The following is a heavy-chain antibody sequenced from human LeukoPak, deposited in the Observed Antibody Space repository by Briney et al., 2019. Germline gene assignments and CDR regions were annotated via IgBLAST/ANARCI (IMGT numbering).Heavy chain of an antibody. V-gene: IGHV4-4*02. CDR3: ARDPPLSAFDI. Sequence: SGTLSLTCAVSGDSISSSSWWNWVRQPPGKGLEWIGEIFHSGSTNYNPSLKSRVTIPVDKSKNQFSLRLTSVTAADTAVYYCARDPPLSAFDIWGQGTMVTVSP. J-gene: IGHJ3*02. D-gene: IGHD2/OR15-2a*01. CDR1: GDSISSSSW. CDR2: IFHSGST.